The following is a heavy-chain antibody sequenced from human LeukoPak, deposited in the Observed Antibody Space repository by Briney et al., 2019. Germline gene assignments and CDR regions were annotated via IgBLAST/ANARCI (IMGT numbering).Heavy chain of an antibody. D-gene: IGHD5-18*01. J-gene: IGHJ4*02. CDR3: ATERYSYGFEYFDY. V-gene: IGHV1-24*01. Sequence: GALVKVSCKVSGYTLTELSMLWVRQAPGKGLEWMGGFDPEDGETIYAQKFQGRVTMTEDTSTDTAYMELSSLRSEDTAVYYCATERYSYGFEYFDYWGQGTLVTVSS. CDR1: GYTLTELS. CDR2: FDPEDGET.